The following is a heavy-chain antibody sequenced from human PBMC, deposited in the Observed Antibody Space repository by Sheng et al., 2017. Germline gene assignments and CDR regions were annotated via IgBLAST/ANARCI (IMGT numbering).Heavy chain of an antibody. J-gene: IGHJ6*02. CDR2: ISSSGSTI. D-gene: IGHD5-18*01. CDR3: ARDNSWIQIWLDV. V-gene: IGHV3-48*03. CDR1: GFTFNNYE. Sequence: EVQLVESGGGLVQPGGSLRLSCAASGFTFNNYEMIWVRQAPGKGLEWVSYISSSGSTIYYADSVKGRFTISRDNAKNSLYLQMNSLRAEDTADYYCARDNSWIQIWLDVWGQGTTVTVSS.